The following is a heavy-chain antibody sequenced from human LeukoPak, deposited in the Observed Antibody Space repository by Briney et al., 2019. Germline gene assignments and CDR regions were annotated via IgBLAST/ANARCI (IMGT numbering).Heavy chain of an antibody. CDR1: GFTFSSYA. Sequence: PGGSLRLSCAASGFTFSSYAMHWVRQAPGKGLEWVAVISYDGSNKYYADSVKGRFTISRDNSKNTLYLQMNSLRAEDTAVYFCATRDSSYYIFDALDTWGQGTLVTVS. J-gene: IGHJ3*02. CDR2: ISYDGSNK. CDR3: ATRDSSYYIFDALDT. V-gene: IGHV3-30*04. D-gene: IGHD6-13*01.